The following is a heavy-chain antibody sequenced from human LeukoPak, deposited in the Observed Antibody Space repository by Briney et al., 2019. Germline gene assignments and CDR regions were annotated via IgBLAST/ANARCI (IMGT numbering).Heavy chain of an antibody. D-gene: IGHD4-17*01. CDR2: ISYDGSNK. J-gene: IGHJ4*02. CDR3: ARDRETTVTTLDY. CDR1: GFTFSSYA. Sequence: GGSLRLSCAASGFTFSSYAMHWVRQAPGKGLEWVAVISYDGSNKYYADSVKGRFTISRDNSKNTLYLQMNSLRAEDTAAYYCARDRETTVTTLDYWGQGTLVTVSS. V-gene: IGHV3-30-3*01.